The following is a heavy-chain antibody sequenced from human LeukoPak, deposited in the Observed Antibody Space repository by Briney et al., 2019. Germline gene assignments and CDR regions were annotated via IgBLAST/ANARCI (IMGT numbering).Heavy chain of an antibody. J-gene: IGHJ6*03. CDR3: ATESDYGYYYYMDV. CDR2: TIPIFGTA. V-gene: IGHV1-69*01. D-gene: IGHD4-17*01. Sequence: SVKVSCKASGGTFSSYAISWVRQAPGQGLEWMGGTIPIFGTANYAQKFQGRVTITADESTSTAYMELSSLRSEDTAVYYCATESDYGYYYYMDVWGKGTTVTISS. CDR1: GGTFSSYA.